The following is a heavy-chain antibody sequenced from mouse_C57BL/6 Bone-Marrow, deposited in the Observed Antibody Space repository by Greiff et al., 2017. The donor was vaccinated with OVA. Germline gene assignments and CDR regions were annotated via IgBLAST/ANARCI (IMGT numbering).Heavy chain of an antibody. CDR1: GFTFSSYG. CDR2: ISSGGSYT. CDR3: ARHPGTSFDY. D-gene: IGHD3-3*01. Sequence: DVQLQESGGDLVKPGGSLKLSCAASGFTFSSYGMSWVRQTPDKRLEWVATISSGGSYTYYPDSVKGRFTISRDNAKNTLYLQMSSLKSEDTAMYYCARHPGTSFDYWGQGTTLTVSS. V-gene: IGHV5-6*01. J-gene: IGHJ2*01.